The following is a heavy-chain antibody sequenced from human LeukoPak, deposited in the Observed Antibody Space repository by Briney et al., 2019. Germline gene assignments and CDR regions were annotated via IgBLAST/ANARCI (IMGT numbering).Heavy chain of an antibody. CDR1: GGSISNYY. CDR3: AREGDSSGYHYWFDY. CDR2: IYSSGST. J-gene: IGHJ4*02. V-gene: IGHV4-4*07. Sequence: LETLSLTCIVSGGSISNYYWSWIRQPAGKGLEWIWRIYSSGSTNYNPSLKSGITLSVDTSKKQFSLKLNSVTAADTAVYYCAREGDSSGYHYWFDYWGQGTLVTVSS. D-gene: IGHD3-22*01.